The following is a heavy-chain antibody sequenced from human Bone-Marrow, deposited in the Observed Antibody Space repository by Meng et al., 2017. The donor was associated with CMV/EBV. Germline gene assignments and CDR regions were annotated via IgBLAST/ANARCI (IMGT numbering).Heavy chain of an antibody. CDR1: GGSFSGYY. CDR2: INHSGST. V-gene: IGHV4-34*01. Sequence: SETLSLTCAVYGGSFSGYYWSWIRQPPGKGLEWIGEINHSGSTNYNPSLKSRVTISVDTSKNQFSLKLSSVTAADTAVYYCAREIRADSTYYYYYYGKDVWGQGTTVTVSS. D-gene: IGHD6-13*01. J-gene: IGHJ6*02. CDR3: AREIRADSTYYYYYYGKDV.